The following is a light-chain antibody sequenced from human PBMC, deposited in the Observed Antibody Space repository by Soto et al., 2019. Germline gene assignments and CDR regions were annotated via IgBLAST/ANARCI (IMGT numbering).Light chain of an antibody. Sequence: ILITQSPSTLSVSPGEKATLSCMASQSVSSNLAWYQQKPGQAPRLLIYGASTRATDIPARFSGSGSGTEFTLTISSLQSEDFAVYYCHQYNNWPPWTFGQGTKVDIK. J-gene: IGKJ1*01. CDR1: QSVSSN. V-gene: IGKV3-15*01. CDR2: GAS. CDR3: HQYNNWPPWT.